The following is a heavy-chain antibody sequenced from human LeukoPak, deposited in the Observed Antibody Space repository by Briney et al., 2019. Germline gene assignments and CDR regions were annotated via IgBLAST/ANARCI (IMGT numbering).Heavy chain of an antibody. J-gene: IGHJ5*02. CDR3: AKDLAASGTRWFDP. D-gene: IGHD6-13*01. CDR2: TRDDGRDE. CDR1: GFTFNSYG. V-gene: IGHV3-30*02. Sequence: GGSLRLSCTASGFTFNSYGMHWVRQAPGKGLEWVAFTRDDGRDEYYADSGEGRFTISRDNSKNMLYLQMNSLRVDDTAMYYCAKDLAASGTRWFDPWGQGTLVTVSS.